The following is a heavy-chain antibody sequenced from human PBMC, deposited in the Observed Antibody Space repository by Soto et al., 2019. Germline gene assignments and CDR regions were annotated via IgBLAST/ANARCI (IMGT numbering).Heavy chain of an antibody. CDR1: GVTCGSYS. D-gene: IGHD3-3*01. J-gene: IGHJ4*02. Sequence: PGVSLRLSCAAAGVTCGSYSSSWVRQAPGKGLEWVSSISSSSSYIYYADSVKGRFTTSRDNAKNSLYLQMNSLRAEDTAVYYCARIQDGYDFWNIDYWGQGTLVTVSS. CDR2: ISSSSSYI. V-gene: IGHV3-21*01. CDR3: ARIQDGYDFWNIDY.